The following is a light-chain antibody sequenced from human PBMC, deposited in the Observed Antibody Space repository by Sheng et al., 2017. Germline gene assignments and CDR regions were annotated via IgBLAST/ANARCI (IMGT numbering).Light chain of an antibody. CDR1: QSVSSY. CDR3: QQYSRSPRT. V-gene: IGKV3D-15*03. Sequence: EIVMTQSPATLSMSPGERAILSCRASQSVSSYLAWYQQKPGQAPRLLIYDASNRATGIPARFSGSGSGTEFTLTVSVLQSEDFAVYYCQQYSRSPRTFGQGTKVEIK. J-gene: IGKJ1*01. CDR2: DAS.